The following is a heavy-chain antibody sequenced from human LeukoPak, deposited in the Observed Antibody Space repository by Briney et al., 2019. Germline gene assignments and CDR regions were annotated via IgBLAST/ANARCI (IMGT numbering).Heavy chain of an antibody. CDR3: ARDRVVVVAAVYYGMDV. CDR2: IHHSGGT. Sequence: SETLSLTCAGSGGSISSSNWWSRARQPPREGLEWIGPIHHSGGTNYKPSLKSRVTISVDKSKNQFSLELSSVTAADTAVYYCARDRVVVVAAVYYGMDVWGQGTTVTVSS. V-gene: IGHV4-4*02. D-gene: IGHD2-15*01. CDR1: GGSISSSNW. J-gene: IGHJ6*02.